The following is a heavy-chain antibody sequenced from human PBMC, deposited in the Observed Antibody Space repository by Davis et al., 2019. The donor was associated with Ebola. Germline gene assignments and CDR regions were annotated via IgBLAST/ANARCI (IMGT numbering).Heavy chain of an antibody. V-gene: IGHV4-59*12. J-gene: IGHJ4*02. D-gene: IGHD4-17*01. CDR2: FYYSGST. CDR1: GGSISTFY. CDR3: ARVASYGDYFDY. Sequence: MPSETLSLTCTVSGGSISTFYWSWIRQPPGQGLEWIAYFYYSGSTNYNPSLKSRVTISVNTSKNQFSLKLSSVTAAATAVYYCARVASYGDYFDYWGLGTLVTVSS.